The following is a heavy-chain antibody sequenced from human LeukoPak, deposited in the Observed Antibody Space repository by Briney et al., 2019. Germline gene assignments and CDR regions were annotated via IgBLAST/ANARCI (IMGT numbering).Heavy chain of an antibody. Sequence: GRSLRLSCAASGFTFSSYGMHWVRQAPGKGLEWVAVISYVGSNKYYADSVKGRFTISRDNSKNTLYLQMNSLRAEDTAVYYCAKGRITMVRGVFDYWGQGTLVTVSS. CDR1: GFTFSSYG. D-gene: IGHD3-10*01. CDR3: AKGRITMVRGVFDY. V-gene: IGHV3-30*18. CDR2: ISYVGSNK. J-gene: IGHJ4*02.